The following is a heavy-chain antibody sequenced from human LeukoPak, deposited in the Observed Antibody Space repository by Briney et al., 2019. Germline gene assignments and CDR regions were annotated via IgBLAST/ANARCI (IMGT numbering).Heavy chain of an antibody. Sequence: GGSLRLSCAASGFTFSSYEMNWARQAPGKGLEWVSYISSSSSTIYYADSVKGRFTISRDNAKNSLYLQMNSLRAEDTAVYYCARDRELLWFGEFDYWGQGTLVTVSS. CDR3: ARDRELLWFGEFDY. J-gene: IGHJ4*02. D-gene: IGHD3-10*01. CDR1: GFTFSSYE. CDR2: ISSSSSTI. V-gene: IGHV3-48*03.